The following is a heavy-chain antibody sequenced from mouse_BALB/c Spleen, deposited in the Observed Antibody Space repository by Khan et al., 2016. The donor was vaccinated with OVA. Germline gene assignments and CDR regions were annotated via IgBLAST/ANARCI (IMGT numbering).Heavy chain of an antibody. V-gene: IGHV1S137*01. J-gene: IGHJ2*01. CDR3: ARPAYDGYYDY. D-gene: IGHD2-3*01. CDR2: ISTYSGST. Sequence: QVQLQQSGPELVRPGVSVKISCKGSGYTFTDYAMYWVKQSHAKSLEWIGLISTYSGSTNYNQKFKGKVTMTVDKSSSAAYMELARLTSEDSAIYYCARPAYDGYYDYWGQGTALPVSS. CDR1: GYTFTDYA.